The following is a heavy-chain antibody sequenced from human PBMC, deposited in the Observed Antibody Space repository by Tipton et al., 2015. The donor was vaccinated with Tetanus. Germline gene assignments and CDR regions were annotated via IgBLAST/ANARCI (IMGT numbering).Heavy chain of an antibody. CDR3: TKWIYDLLTGYSVAFFDY. CDR1: GFTFSSYA. CDR2: ISGDGDNT. D-gene: IGHD3-9*01. V-gene: IGHV3-23*01. J-gene: IGHJ4*02. Sequence: SLRLSCAASGFTFSSYAMSWVRQAPGKGLGWVSTISGDGDNTYYADSVKGRFTISRDNSKTTLYLQMSSLRAEDTAVYYCTKWIYDLLTGYSVAFFDYWGQGTLVTVSS.